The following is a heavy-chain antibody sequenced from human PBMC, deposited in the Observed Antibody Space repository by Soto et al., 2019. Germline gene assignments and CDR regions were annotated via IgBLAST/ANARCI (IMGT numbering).Heavy chain of an antibody. D-gene: IGHD6-19*01. Sequence: VQLVESGGGVVQPGRSLRLSCAASGFTFSDYAMHWVRQAPGKGLEWVAVVSHDGRNTHYADSVKGRFTISRGSSKNTVSLEMTSLRAEDKAVYYCTKGGRKWLVTSDLNYWGQGALVTVSS. CDR1: GFTFSDYA. CDR3: TKGGRKWLVTSDLNY. CDR2: VSHDGRNT. J-gene: IGHJ4*02. V-gene: IGHV3-30*18.